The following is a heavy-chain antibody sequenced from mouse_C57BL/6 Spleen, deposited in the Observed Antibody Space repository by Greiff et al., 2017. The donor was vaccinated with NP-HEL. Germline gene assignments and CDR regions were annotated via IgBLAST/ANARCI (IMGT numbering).Heavy chain of an antibody. D-gene: IGHD1-1*01. CDR2: IYPADSET. J-gene: IGHJ4*01. V-gene: IGHV1-61*01. CDR3: ARSGGGSSPLGS. Sequence: QVQLQQPGAELVRPGSSVKLSCKASGYTFTSYWMDWVKQRPGQGLEWIGNIYPADSETHYNQKFKDKATLTVDKSSSTAYRQLSSLTSEDSAVYSCARSGGGSSPLGSWGPGSSVTVSS. CDR1: GYTFTSYW.